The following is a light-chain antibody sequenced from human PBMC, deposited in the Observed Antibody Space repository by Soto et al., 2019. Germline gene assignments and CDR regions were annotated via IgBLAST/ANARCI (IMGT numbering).Light chain of an antibody. CDR2: GAS. J-gene: IGKJ3*01. CDR1: QDIRKY. V-gene: IGKV1-33*01. Sequence: DIQMTQSPSSLSASVGDRVTITCQASQDIRKYLSWYQQKPGRAPKLLIYGASNLETGVPSRFSGSCYGTDFIFTISSLQPEDIATYYCQHYDNLPPFTFGPGTKVAIK. CDR3: QHYDNLPPFT.